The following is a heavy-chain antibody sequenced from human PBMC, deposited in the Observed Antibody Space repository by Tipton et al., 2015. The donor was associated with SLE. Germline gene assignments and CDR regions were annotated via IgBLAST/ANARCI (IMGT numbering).Heavy chain of an antibody. D-gene: IGHD6-19*01. J-gene: IGHJ3*02. CDR2: INHSGST. CDR3: ARCIAVAGDAAFDI. Sequence: TLSLTCAVYGGSFSGYYWSWIRPPPGKGLEWIGEINHSGSTNYNPSLKSRVTISVDTSKNQFSLKLSSVTAADTAVYYCARCIAVAGDAAFDIWGQGTMVTVSS. V-gene: IGHV4-34*01. CDR1: GGSFSGYY.